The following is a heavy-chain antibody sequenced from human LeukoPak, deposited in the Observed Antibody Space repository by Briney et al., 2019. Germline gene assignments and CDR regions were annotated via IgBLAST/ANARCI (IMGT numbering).Heavy chain of an antibody. D-gene: IGHD3-10*01. J-gene: IGHJ6*03. CDR1: GFTFSSYT. Sequence: GGSLRLSCAVFGFTFSSYTMHWVRQAPGKGLEYVSAITSNGGSTYYANSVKGRFTISRDNSKNTLYLQMGSLRVEDMAVYYCARSRGLDLHYYYMDVWGKGTTVTVSS. V-gene: IGHV3-64*01. CDR3: ARSRGLDLHYYYMDV. CDR2: ITSNGGST.